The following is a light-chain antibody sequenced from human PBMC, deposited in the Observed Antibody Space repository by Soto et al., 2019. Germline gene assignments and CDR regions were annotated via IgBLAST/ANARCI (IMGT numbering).Light chain of an antibody. CDR2: DAS. V-gene: IGKV3-15*01. CDR3: QQYGNWPPLT. CDR1: QSVRTK. J-gene: IGKJ4*01. Sequence: EVVMTQSPATLSVSPGERATLSCRASQSVRTKVVWYQQKPGQSPRLVIHDASTRSTGIPARFSGSGSGTEFNLTISSLQSEDSAVYYCQQYGNWPPLTFGGGNKVEIK.